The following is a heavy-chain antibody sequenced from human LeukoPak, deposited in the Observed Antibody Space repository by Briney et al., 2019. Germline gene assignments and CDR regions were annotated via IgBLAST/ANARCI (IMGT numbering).Heavy chain of an antibody. CDR3: ARAVQKTVTKFYYYGSGSYYIAPYFDY. Sequence: ASVKVSCKASGYTFTSYGISWVRQAPGQGLEWMGWISAYNGNTNYAQKLQGRVTMTTDTSTSTAYMELRSLRSDDTAVYYCARAVQKTVTKFYYYGSGSYYIAPYFDYWGQGTLVTVSS. CDR1: GYTFTSYG. V-gene: IGHV1-18*01. J-gene: IGHJ4*02. CDR2: ISAYNGNT. D-gene: IGHD3-10*01.